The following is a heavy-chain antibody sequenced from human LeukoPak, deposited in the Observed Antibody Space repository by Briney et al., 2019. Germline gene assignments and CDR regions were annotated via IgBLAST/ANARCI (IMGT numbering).Heavy chain of an antibody. Sequence: SQTLSLTCTVSGGSISSGSYYWSWIRQPAGKGLEWIGRIYTSGSTNYNPSLKSRVTISVDTSKNQFSLKLSSVTAADTAVYYCAREGTPSGSFNYYYYYMDVWGKGTTVTVSS. CDR1: GGSISSGSYY. CDR2: IYTSGST. J-gene: IGHJ6*03. D-gene: IGHD3-10*01. V-gene: IGHV4-61*02. CDR3: AREGTPSGSFNYYYYYMDV.